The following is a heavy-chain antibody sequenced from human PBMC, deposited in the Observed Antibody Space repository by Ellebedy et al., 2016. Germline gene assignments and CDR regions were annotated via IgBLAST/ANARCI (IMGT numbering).Heavy chain of an antibody. CDR1: GGSISSGGYY. Sequence: SETLSLXXTVSGGSISSGGYYWSWIRQLPGKGLEWLGYIYYSGSTYNSPSLKRRVTVSGDTSKNQFSLRLRSVTAADTGVYYCARLWDGAYYYMDVWGKGTTVTVSS. D-gene: IGHD3-10*01. J-gene: IGHJ6*03. CDR2: IYYSGST. CDR3: ARLWDGAYYYMDV. V-gene: IGHV4-31*03.